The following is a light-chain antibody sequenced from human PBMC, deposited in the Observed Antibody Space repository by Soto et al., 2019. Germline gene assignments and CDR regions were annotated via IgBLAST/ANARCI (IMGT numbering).Light chain of an antibody. V-gene: IGLV1-51*01. Sequence: QSVLTQPPSVSAAPGQKVTVSCSGSSSNIGSYFVSWYQQLPGTAPKLVIYDNYKRPSGIPDRFSGSKSGTSATLGITGLQTGDEADYYCGTWDSSLSAGVFGGGTKVTVL. CDR3: GTWDSSLSAGV. CDR1: SSNIGSYF. CDR2: DNY. J-gene: IGLJ2*01.